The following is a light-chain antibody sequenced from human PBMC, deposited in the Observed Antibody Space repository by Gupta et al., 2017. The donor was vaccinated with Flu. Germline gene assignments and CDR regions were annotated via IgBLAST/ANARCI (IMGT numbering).Light chain of an antibody. CDR2: AAS. CDR1: QNIGSW. V-gene: IGKV1-12*01. Sequence: DIQMTQSPSTVSASVGDRVTITCRASQNIGSWVAWYQQKSGKAPKVLIHAASTLESGVTSRFSGSGYGTDFTLTISRLQPEDFATYFCLQANSFPLSFGGGTKVEMK. CDR3: LQANSFPLS. J-gene: IGKJ4*01.